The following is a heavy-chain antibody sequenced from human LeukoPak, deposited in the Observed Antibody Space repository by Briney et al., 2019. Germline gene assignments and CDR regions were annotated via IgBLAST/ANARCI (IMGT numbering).Heavy chain of an antibody. CDR2: ISYNGNNQ. CDR1: GLSISTYG. CDR3: ARDTKAAAGVGSVDY. Sequence: PGGSLRLSCVASGLSISTYGMHWVRQAPGKGLEWVAVISYNGNNQEYVDSVKGRFTISRDNAKNSLYLQMNSLRAEDTAIYYCARDTKAAAGVGSVDYWGQGTLVTVSS. V-gene: IGHV3-30*03. D-gene: IGHD6-13*01. J-gene: IGHJ4*02.